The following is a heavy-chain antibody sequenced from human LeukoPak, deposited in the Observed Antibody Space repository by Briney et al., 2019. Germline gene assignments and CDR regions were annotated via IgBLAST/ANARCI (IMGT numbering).Heavy chain of an antibody. J-gene: IGHJ4*02. D-gene: IGHD1-26*01. CDR1: GFTFSSYN. V-gene: IGHV3-48*01. CDR2: ISSSSSTI. Sequence: GSLRLFCAASGFTFSSYNVNWVRQAPGKGLEGVSYISSSSSTIYYADSVKGRFTISRDNAKNSLFLQMISLRAEDTAVYSCAREGVVGGTYYLDYWGQGALVTVSS. CDR3: AREGVVGGTYYLDY.